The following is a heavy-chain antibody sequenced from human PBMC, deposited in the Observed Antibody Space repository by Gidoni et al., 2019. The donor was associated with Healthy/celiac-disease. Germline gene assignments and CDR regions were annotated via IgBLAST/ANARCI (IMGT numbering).Heavy chain of an antibody. CDR2: INPSGGST. V-gene: IGHV1-46*03. D-gene: IGHD2-2*01. CDR1: GYTFTSYY. CDR3: ARGAYIVVVPAYMDV. Sequence: QVQLVQSGAEVKKPVASVKVSCKASGYTFTSYYMHWVRQAPGQGLEWMGIINPSGGSTSYAQKFQGRVTMTRDTSTSTVYMELSSLRSEDTAVYYCARGAYIVVVPAYMDVWGKGTTVTVSS. J-gene: IGHJ6*03.